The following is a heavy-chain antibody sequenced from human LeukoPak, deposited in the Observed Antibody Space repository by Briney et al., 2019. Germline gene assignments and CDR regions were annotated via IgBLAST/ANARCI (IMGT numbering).Heavy chain of an antibody. V-gene: IGHV3-11*01. Sequence: GGSLRLSCAASGFTFSDYYMSWIRQAPGKGLEWVSYISDSGTTTFFADSVKGRFTISRDNAKNSLYLQMNSLRAEDTALYYCAKDFGSEVAATNWFDPWGQGTLVTVSS. D-gene: IGHD6-19*01. CDR3: AKDFGSEVAATNWFDP. CDR2: ISDSGTTT. CDR1: GFTFSDYY. J-gene: IGHJ5*02.